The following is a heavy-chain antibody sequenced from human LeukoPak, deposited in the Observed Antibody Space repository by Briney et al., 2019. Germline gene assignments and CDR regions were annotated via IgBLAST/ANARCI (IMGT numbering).Heavy chain of an antibody. CDR2: IKQDGSET. D-gene: IGHD6-13*01. CDR3: ARRGSSWYDSTRMYYFDY. CDR1: GFTFSSYW. Sequence: GESLRLSCAASGFTFSSYWMSWVRQAPGKGLEWVANIKQDGSETDNLDPVKGRFTVSRDNAKNSLYLHMNSLRAEDTAVYYCARRGSSWYDSTRMYYFDYWGQGTLVTVSS. J-gene: IGHJ4*02. V-gene: IGHV3-7*01.